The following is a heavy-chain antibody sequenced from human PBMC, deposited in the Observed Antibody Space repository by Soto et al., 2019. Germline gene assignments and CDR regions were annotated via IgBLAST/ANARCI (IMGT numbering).Heavy chain of an antibody. CDR1: GGTFSNCT. CDR3: ARAPGYVEFNWFDP. J-gene: IGHJ5*02. Sequence: SVKVSCKASGGTFSNCTFNWVRQAPGQGPEWMGRIIPILGIANYAQKFQGRVTITADISTSTAYMDLSSLRPDDTAVYYCARAPGYVEFNWFDPWGQGTLVTVSS. D-gene: IGHD2-2*01. V-gene: IGHV1-69*02. CDR2: IIPILGIA.